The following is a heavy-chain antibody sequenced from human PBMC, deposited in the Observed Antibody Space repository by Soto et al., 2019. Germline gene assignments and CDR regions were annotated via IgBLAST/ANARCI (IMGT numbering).Heavy chain of an antibody. J-gene: IGHJ4*02. V-gene: IGHV1-2*02. CDR3: ASAAVTGTAGLDF. Sequence: ASVSVSCKASGYTFSGFYMHWVRQAPGQGLEWMGWINPNSGGTKSAEKFQGRVTMTRDTSISTAYMELSRLTSDDTAVYYCASAAVTGTAGLDFWGQGTQVTVSS. CDR2: INPNSGGT. CDR1: GYTFSGFY. D-gene: IGHD6-19*01.